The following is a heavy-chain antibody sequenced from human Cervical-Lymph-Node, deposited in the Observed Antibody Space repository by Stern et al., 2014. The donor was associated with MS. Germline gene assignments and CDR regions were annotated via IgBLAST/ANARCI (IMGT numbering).Heavy chain of an antibody. V-gene: IGHV1-2*06. Sequence: VKLVEYGPEVKKPGASVKVSCKASGYTFTDYYMHWVRQAPGQGLEWMGLIKPNSGGTNSAQKFQGRVTMTRDTSISTAYMELSGLKSDDTAVYYCARDSTIWSVDYWGQGTLVTVSS. CDR3: ARDSTIWSVDY. CDR1: GYTFTDYY. J-gene: IGHJ4*02. CDR2: IKPNSGGT. D-gene: IGHD6-13*01.